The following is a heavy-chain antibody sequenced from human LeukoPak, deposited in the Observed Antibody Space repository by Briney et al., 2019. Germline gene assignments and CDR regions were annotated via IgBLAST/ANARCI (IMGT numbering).Heavy chain of an antibody. CDR1: GFTFSPYG. V-gene: IGHV3-33*01. CDR2: ICHDGSK. J-gene: IGHJ3*02. CDR3: GRGKASGGYSEYGLDALEM. Sequence: GMSLGLSCAASGFTFSPYGMHWVRQAPGKGLEWVAVICHDGSKFYVDSVKGRFTISGDNSKNTLYLQMNSLRTEDTAVYYCGRGKASGGYSEYGLDALEMWGQGKMVTVSS. D-gene: IGHD5-12*01.